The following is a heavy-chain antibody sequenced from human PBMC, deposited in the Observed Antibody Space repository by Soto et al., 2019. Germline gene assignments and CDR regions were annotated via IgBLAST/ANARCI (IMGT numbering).Heavy chain of an antibody. CDR3: TREYYYGSGSYYNSYYYGMDV. V-gene: IGHV3-49*03. J-gene: IGHJ6*02. CDR1: GFTFGDYA. CDR2: IRSKAYGGTT. D-gene: IGHD3-10*01. Sequence: GGSLRLSCTASGFTFGDYAMSWFRQAPGKGLEWVGFIRSKAYGGTTEYAASVKGRFTISRDDSKSIAYLQMNSLKTEDTAVYYCTREYYYGSGSYYNSYYYGMDVWGQGTTVTVSS.